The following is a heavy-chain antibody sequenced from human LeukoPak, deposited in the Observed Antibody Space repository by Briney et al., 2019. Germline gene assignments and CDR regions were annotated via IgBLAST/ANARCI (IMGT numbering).Heavy chain of an antibody. J-gene: IGHJ4*02. CDR3: AGVSRFYYDSSGDFDY. Sequence: ASVKVSCKASGYIFTDCYLHWVRQAPGQGPEWMGWISPNSGGTKYAQKFRGRVTMTRATSIITAYMELSRLKSDDTAVYYCAGVSRFYYDSSGDFDYWGPGTQVIVSS. CDR2: ISPNSGGT. V-gene: IGHV1-2*02. D-gene: IGHD3-22*01. CDR1: GYIFTDCY.